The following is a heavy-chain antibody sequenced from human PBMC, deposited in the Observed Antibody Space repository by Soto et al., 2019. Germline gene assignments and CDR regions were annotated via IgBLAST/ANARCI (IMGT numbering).Heavy chain of an antibody. CDR3: ARDCIAARPGGGIYYYYGMDV. CDR1: GFTFSSYA. J-gene: IGHJ6*02. CDR2: ISYDGSNK. Sequence: QVQLVESGGGVVQPGRSLRLSGAASGFTFSSYAMHWVRQAPGKGLEWVAVISYDGSNKYYADSVKGRFTISRDNSKNTLYLQMNSLRAEDTAVYYCARDCIAARPGGGIYYYYGMDVWGQGTTVTVSS. D-gene: IGHD6-6*01. V-gene: IGHV3-30-3*01.